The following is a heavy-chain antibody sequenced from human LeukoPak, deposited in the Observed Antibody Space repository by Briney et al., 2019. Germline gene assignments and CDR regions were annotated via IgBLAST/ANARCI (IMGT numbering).Heavy chain of an antibody. CDR1: GGSFSGYY. CDR2: IYYSGST. Sequence: SETLSLTCAVYGGSFSGYYWSWIRQPPGKGLEWIGTIYYSGSTYYNPSLKSRVTISVDTSKNQFSLKLSSVTATDTAVSYCARAYCSSTSCSRLGYFNYWGQGTLVTVSS. J-gene: IGHJ4*02. CDR3: ARAYCSSTSCSRLGYFNY. V-gene: IGHV4-34*01. D-gene: IGHD2-2*01.